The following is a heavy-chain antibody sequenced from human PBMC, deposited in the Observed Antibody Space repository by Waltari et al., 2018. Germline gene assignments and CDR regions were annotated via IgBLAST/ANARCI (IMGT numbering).Heavy chain of an antibody. CDR3: ARGDFRLSYYYMDV. J-gene: IGHJ6*03. V-gene: IGHV1-2*02. CDR2: ISPNSGDT. Sequence: QVQLVQSGAEVKKPGASVKVSCKASGYNFTGYYIHWVRQAPGQGLEWMGWISPNSGDTNYAQKFQGRVTMTRDTSTTTAYMELSRLTADDTAVFYCARGDFRLSYYYMDVWGKGTTVTVSS. D-gene: IGHD3-3*01. CDR1: GYNFTGYY.